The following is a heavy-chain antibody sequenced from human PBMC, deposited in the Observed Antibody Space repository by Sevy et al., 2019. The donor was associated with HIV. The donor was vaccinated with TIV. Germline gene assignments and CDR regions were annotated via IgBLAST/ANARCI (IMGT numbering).Heavy chain of an antibody. D-gene: IGHD3-16*01. V-gene: IGHV4-59*01. Sequence: SETLSLTCVVNGGSIRPYYWNWIRQPPGKGLEWIGYIYYSGTTKYNPSLRSRVTISVDTSENQFSVKLSSVTAADTAVYYCARGGGLTDYGMDVWGQGTTVTVSS. J-gene: IGHJ6*02. CDR1: GGSIRPYY. CDR2: IYYSGTT. CDR3: ARGGGLTDYGMDV.